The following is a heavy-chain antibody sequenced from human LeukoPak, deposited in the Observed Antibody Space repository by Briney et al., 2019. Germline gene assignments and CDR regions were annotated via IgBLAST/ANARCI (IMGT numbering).Heavy chain of an antibody. CDR2: IYYSGST. CDR3: ARGGYSDYYFDY. CDR1: GVYFSSSGCY. D-gene: IGHD5-12*01. Sequence: SETLSLTCSVSGVYFSSSGCYWGWIRQPPGKGLEWIGYIYYSGSTNYNPSLKSRVTISVDTSKNQFSMKLSSVTAADTAVYYCARGGYSDYYFDYWGQGTLVTVSS. J-gene: IGHJ4*02. V-gene: IGHV4-61*08.